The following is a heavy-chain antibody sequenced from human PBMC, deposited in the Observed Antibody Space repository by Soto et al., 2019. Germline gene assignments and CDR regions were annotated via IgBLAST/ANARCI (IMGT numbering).Heavy chain of an antibody. V-gene: IGHV3-48*02. CDR2: ISSSSSTI. CDR1: GFTFSSYS. D-gene: IGHD6-13*01. CDR3: ARDSSSWAGDAFDI. J-gene: IGHJ3*02. Sequence: GGSLRLSCAASGFTFSSYSMNWVRQAPGKGLEWVSYISSSSSTIYYADSVKGRFTISRDNAKNSLYLQMNSLRDEDTAVYYCARDSSSWAGDAFDIWGQGTMVTVSS.